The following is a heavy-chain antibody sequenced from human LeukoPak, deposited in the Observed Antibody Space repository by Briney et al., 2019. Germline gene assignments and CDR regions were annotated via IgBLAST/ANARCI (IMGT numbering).Heavy chain of an antibody. CDR2: IIPIFGTA. J-gene: IGHJ3*02. V-gene: IGHV1-69*01. D-gene: IGHD3-3*01. CDR3: ARDSITMTAFDI. CDR1: GGTFSSYA. Sequence: ASVKVSCKASGGTFSSYAISWVRQAPGQGLGWMGGIIPIFGTANYAQKFQGRVTITADESTSTAYMELSSLRSEDTAVYYCARDSITMTAFDIWGQGTMVTVSS.